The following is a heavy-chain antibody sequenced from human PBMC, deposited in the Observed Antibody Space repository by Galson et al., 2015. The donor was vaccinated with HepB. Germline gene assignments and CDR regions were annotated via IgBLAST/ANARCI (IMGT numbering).Heavy chain of an antibody. CDR1: RGSISSYY. Sequence: ETLSLTCTVSRGSISSYYWSWIRQSPGKGLEWIGYIYYSGSTSYNPSLRSRVSISVDTSMNQFSLKLCSVTTADTAVYYCARERTIVTVPTGYFDLWGRGTLVTVSS. J-gene: IGHJ2*01. V-gene: IGHV4-59*01. CDR3: ARERTIVTVPTGYFDL. D-gene: IGHD2-21*01. CDR2: IYYSGST.